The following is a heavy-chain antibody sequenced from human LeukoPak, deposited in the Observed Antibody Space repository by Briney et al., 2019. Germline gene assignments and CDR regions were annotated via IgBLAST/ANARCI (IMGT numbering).Heavy chain of an antibody. D-gene: IGHD6-19*01. Sequence: PGGSLRLSCSASGFTFTSYAMHWVRQAPGKGLEYVSAISSHGGGTYYADSVKGRFTISRDNSKNTLYLQMSSLRSEDTAVYYCARDVAVAGVPFDYWGQGTLVTVSS. CDR1: GFTFTSYA. CDR2: ISSHGGGT. CDR3: ARDVAVAGVPFDY. V-gene: IGHV3-64D*06. J-gene: IGHJ4*02.